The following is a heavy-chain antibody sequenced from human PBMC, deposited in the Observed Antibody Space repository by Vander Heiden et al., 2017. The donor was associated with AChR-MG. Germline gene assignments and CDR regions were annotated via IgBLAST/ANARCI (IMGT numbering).Heavy chain of an antibody. V-gene: IGHV3-30-3*01. Sequence: QVQLVESAGRVAQPGRSLRPPCPASGFTFSSYAMHWVRQAPGKGLEWVAVISYDGSNEYYADSVKGRFTISRDNSKNTLYLQMNSLRAEDTAVYYCARPRNWNDFDYWGQGTLVTVSS. D-gene: IGHD1-1*01. CDR1: GFTFSSYA. J-gene: IGHJ4*02. CDR2: ISYDGSNE. CDR3: ARPRNWNDFDY.